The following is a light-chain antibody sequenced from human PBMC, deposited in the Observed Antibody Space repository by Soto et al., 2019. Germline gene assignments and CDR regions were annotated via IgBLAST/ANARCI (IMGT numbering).Light chain of an antibody. CDR2: GDS. Sequence: EIVMTQSPATLSVSPGERASLSCRASQSVSSDLAWFQQKPGQAPRLLVYGDSTRATGIPARFSGSGSGTEFTLTISSLQSEDFAIYYCQQYNSWPPAWTFGQGTKVEI. CDR3: QQYNSWPPAWT. J-gene: IGKJ1*01. V-gene: IGKV3-15*01. CDR1: QSVSSD.